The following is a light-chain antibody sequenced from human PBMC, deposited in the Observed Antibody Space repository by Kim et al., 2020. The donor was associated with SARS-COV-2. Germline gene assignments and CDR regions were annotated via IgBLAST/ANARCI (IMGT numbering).Light chain of an antibody. CDR3: NTRDSSGDYLHRV. J-gene: IGLJ3*02. CDR1: SLRSYY. CDR2: GKN. V-gene: IGLV3-19*01. Sequence: SSELTQDPAVSVALGQTVKITCQGDSLRSYYASWYQQKPGQAPVLVIYGKNNRPSGIPDRFSGSSSGNTASLTITGAQAEDEADYYCNTRDSSGDYLHRVFAKGTQLTV.